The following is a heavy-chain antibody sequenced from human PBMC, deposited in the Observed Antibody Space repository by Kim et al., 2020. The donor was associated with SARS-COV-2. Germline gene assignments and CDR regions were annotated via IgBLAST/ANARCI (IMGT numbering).Heavy chain of an antibody. J-gene: IGHJ4*02. V-gene: IGHV3-30*18. CDR3: AKDKGGSYTEFDY. CDR1: GFTFSSYG. Sequence: GGSLRLSCAASGFTFSSYGMHWVRQTPGKGLEWVAVISYDGSNTYYADSVKGRFTISRDNSKNTLYLQMNSLRAEGTAVYYCAKDKGGSYTEFDYWGQGTLVTVSS. D-gene: IGHD1-26*01. CDR2: ISYDGSNT.